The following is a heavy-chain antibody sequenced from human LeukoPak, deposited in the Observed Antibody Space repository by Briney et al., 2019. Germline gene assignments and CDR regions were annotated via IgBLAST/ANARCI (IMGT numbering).Heavy chain of an antibody. Sequence: ASVKVSCKVSGYTLTELSMHWVRQAPGKGLEWKGGFDPEDGETIYAQKFQGRVTMTEDTSTDTAYMELSSLRSEDTAVYYCATVGYCSGGSCYSTSAWFDPWGQGTLVTVSS. CDR2: FDPEDGET. CDR1: GYTLTELS. CDR3: ATVGYCSGGSCYSTSAWFDP. J-gene: IGHJ5*02. D-gene: IGHD2-15*01. V-gene: IGHV1-24*01.